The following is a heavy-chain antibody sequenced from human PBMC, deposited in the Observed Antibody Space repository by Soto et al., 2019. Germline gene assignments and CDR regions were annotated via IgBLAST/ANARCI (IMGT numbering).Heavy chain of an antibody. J-gene: IGHJ6*02. V-gene: IGHV1-46*01. CDR2: INPSGGST. Sequence: ASVKVSCKASGYTFTSYYMHWVRQAPGQGLEWMGIINPSGGSTSYAQKFQGRVTMTRDTSTSTVYMELSSLRSEDTAVYYCANGDDFWSGRTYYGMDVWGQGTTVTVSS. CDR1: GYTFTSYY. CDR3: ANGDDFWSGRTYYGMDV. D-gene: IGHD3-3*01.